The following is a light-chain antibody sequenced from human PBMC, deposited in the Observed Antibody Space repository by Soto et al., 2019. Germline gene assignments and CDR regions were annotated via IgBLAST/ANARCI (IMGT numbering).Light chain of an antibody. V-gene: IGKV2-28*01. CDR2: VAS. Sequence: EIVMTQSPLSLPVTPGEPASISCRSSRILLHGDGSNFVAWFLQKPGQSPRLLIYVASHRASGVPGRFSGIGTGTDFTLNSSRVEAEDVGVYYCMQALQFPRTFGQGTNVEIK. CDR1: RILLHGDGSNF. J-gene: IGKJ1*01. CDR3: MQALQFPRT.